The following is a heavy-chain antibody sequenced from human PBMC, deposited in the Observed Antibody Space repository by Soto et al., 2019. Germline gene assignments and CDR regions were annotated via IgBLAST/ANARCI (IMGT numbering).Heavy chain of an antibody. J-gene: IGHJ3*02. CDR1: GFTFSSYA. V-gene: IGHV3-23*01. CDR3: SRDRYCSCGSCYAEWAFDI. CDR2: ISGSGAAT. Sequence: EVQLLESGGGLVQPGGSLRLSCAASGFTFSSYAMSWVRQAPGKGLEWVSGISGSGAATYYADSVKGRFTTSRNNAKNTLYLQMNSLRAEDTAVYDSSRDRYCSCGSCYAEWAFDIWGQGTMVTVSS. D-gene: IGHD2-15*01.